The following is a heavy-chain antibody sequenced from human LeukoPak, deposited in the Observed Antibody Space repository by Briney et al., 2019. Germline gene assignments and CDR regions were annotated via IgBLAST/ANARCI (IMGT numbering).Heavy chain of an antibody. CDR3: TRDRAGTQSWVEFDL. Sequence: PGGSLRLSCAASGFSVSSTYMSWVRQAPGKGLEWVSLIYTSGSTLYADSVMGRFTISRDNSKNTLFLQMNSLRAEDSAVYYCTRDRAGTQSWVEFDLWGQGTLVTVSS. D-gene: IGHD3-10*01. J-gene: IGHJ5*02. CDR1: GFSVSSTY. CDR2: IYTSGST. V-gene: IGHV3-66*03.